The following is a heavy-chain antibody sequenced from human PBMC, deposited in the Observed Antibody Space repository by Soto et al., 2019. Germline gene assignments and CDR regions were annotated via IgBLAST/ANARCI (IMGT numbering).Heavy chain of an antibody. CDR3: ATGYSSGWTLFDY. Sequence: ASVKVSCKASGYTFTGCYMHWVRQAPGQGLEWMGWINPNSGGTNYAQKFQGWVTMTRDTSISTAYMELSRLRSDDTAVYYCATGYSSGWTLFDYWGQGTLVTVSS. CDR1: GYTFTGCY. V-gene: IGHV1-2*04. CDR2: INPNSGGT. D-gene: IGHD6-19*01. J-gene: IGHJ4*02.